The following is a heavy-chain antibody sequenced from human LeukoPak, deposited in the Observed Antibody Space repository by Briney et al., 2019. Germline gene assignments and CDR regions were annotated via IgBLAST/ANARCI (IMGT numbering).Heavy chain of an antibody. Sequence: SETLSLTCTVSGGSISSGGYSWSWIRQPPGKGLEWIGYIYYSGSTYYNPSLKSRVTISVDTSKNQFSLKLSSVTAADTAVYYCASPGGGSGYHYWGQGTLVTVSS. V-gene: IGHV4-30-2*03. D-gene: IGHD3-3*01. J-gene: IGHJ4*02. CDR1: GGSISSGGYS. CDR3: ASPGGGSGYHY. CDR2: IYYSGST.